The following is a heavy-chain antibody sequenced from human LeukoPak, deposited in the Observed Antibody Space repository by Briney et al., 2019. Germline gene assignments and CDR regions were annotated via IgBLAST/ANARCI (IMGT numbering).Heavy chain of an antibody. V-gene: IGHV4-30-4*01. CDR3: ARRPAYYDILTGYYAAHFDY. CDR2: IYYSGST. CDR1: GGPISSHY. J-gene: IGHJ4*02. Sequence: SETLSLTCTVSGGPISSHYWSWIRQPPGKGLEWIGYIYYSGSTYYNPSLKSRVTISVDTSKNQFSLKLSSVTAADTAVYYCARRPAYYDILTGYYAAHFDYWGQGTLVTVSS. D-gene: IGHD3-9*01.